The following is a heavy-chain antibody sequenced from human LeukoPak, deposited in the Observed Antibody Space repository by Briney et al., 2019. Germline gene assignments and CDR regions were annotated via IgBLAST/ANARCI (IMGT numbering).Heavy chain of an antibody. Sequence: PSETLSLTCTVSGGSISSSSYYWGWIRQPPGKGLEWIGSIYYRGSTYYNPSPKSRVTISVDTSKNQFSLKLSSVTAADTAVYYCARHETLSNWFDPWGQGTLVTVSS. V-gene: IGHV4-39*01. CDR1: GGSISSSSYY. CDR2: IYYRGST. CDR3: ARHETLSNWFDP. D-gene: IGHD2-15*01. J-gene: IGHJ5*02.